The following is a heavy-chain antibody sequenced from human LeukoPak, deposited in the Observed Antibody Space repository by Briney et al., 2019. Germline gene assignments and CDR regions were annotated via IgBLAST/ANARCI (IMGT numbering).Heavy chain of an antibody. D-gene: IGHD3-10*01. J-gene: IGHJ4*02. CDR3: ARYREVLWFGELLGYFDY. V-gene: IGHV4-39*01. CDR2: IYYSGST. CDR1: GGSISSSSYY. Sequence: SETLSLTCTVSGGSISSSSYYWGWIRQPPGKGLEWIGSIYYSGSTYYNPSLKSRVTISVDTSKNQFSLKLSSVTAADTAVYYCARYREVLWFGELLGYFDYWGQGTLVTVSS.